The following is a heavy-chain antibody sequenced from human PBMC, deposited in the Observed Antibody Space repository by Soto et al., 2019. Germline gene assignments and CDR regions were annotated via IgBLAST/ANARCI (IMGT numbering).Heavy chain of an antibody. Sequence: PGGSLSLSCAASGFTFSGYCMSWVRQAPGKGLEWVANIKQDGSEKYYVDSVKGRFTISRDNAKNSLYLLMNSLRAEDTAVYYCAKNNRYCSSTNCFVFDYWGQGTLVTVSS. CDR2: IKQDGSEK. D-gene: IGHD2-2*01. CDR3: AKNNRYCSSTNCFVFDY. CDR1: GFTFSGYC. V-gene: IGHV3-7*01. J-gene: IGHJ4*02.